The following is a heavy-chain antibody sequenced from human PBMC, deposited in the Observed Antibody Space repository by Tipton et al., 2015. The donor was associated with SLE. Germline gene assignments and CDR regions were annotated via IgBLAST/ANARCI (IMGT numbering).Heavy chain of an antibody. Sequence: SLRLSCVASGFTFSNYVMHWVRQAPGKGLEWVAVIWYDGSQKYYADAVMGRFTISRDNSKNTLYLQMNSLRAEDTAVYYCSGELSPRDGFDIWGQGTMVTVSS. CDR1: GFTFSNYV. CDR2: IWYDGSQK. CDR3: SGELSPRDGFDI. D-gene: IGHD3-16*02. V-gene: IGHV3-33*01. J-gene: IGHJ3*02.